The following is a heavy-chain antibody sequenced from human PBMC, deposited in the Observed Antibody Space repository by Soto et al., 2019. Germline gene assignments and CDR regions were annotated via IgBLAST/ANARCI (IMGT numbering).Heavy chain of an antibody. CDR3: ARGMRTGLSDYYYGMDV. CDR1: GFSFSSYA. J-gene: IGHJ6*02. Sequence: QMQLVESGGGLVQPGGSLRLSCAASGFSFSSYAMHWVRQAPGKGLEWVAVISYDGSNKYYADSVKGRFTISRDNSKNTLYLQMNSLRAEDTAVYYCARGMRTGLSDYYYGMDVWGQGTTVTVSS. D-gene: IGHD3-9*01. V-gene: IGHV3-30-3*01. CDR2: ISYDGSNK.